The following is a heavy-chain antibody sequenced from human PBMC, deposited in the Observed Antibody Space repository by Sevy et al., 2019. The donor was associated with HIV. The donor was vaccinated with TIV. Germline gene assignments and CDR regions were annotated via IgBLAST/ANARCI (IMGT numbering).Heavy chain of an antibody. CDR2: IKLDGSEK. V-gene: IGHV3-7*03. Sequence: GGSLRLSCAASGFTFSNYWMSWVRQAPGKGLEWVANIKLDGSEKYYAYSVKGRFTISRDNAKNSLYLQMNSLRAEDEALDFCARDCSSTSCLWGLDVWGQGTTVTVSS. J-gene: IGHJ6*02. D-gene: IGHD2-2*01. CDR1: GFTFSNYW. CDR3: ARDCSSTSCLWGLDV.